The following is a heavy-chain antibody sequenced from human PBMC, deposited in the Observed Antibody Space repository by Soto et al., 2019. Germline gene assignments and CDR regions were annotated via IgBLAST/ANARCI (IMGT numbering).Heavy chain of an antibody. CDR1: GGSISSGGYY. D-gene: IGHD3-10*01. Sequence: QVQLQESGPGLVKPSQTLSLTCTVSGGSISSGGYYWSWIRQHPGKGLEWIGYIYYSGSTYYNPCLKSRVTVSVDTSKNQCSLKLSSVTAADTAVYYCARISGSYYNVFDYWGQGTLVTVSS. V-gene: IGHV4-31*03. J-gene: IGHJ4*02. CDR2: IYYSGST. CDR3: ARISGSYYNVFDY.